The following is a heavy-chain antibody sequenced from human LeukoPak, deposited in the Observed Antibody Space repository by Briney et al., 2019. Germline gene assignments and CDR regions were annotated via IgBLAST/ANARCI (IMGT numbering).Heavy chain of an antibody. CDR1: GGSISSSSYY. V-gene: IGHV4-39*01. CDR2: IYYSGST. CDR3: ASTEYSSSSYAFDI. J-gene: IGHJ3*02. Sequence: PSETLSLTCTVSGGSISSSSYYWGWIRQPPGKGLEWIGSIYYSGSTYYNPSLKSRVTISVDTSKNQFSLKLSSVTAADTAVYYCASTEYSSSSYAFDIWGQGTMVTVSS. D-gene: IGHD6-6*01.